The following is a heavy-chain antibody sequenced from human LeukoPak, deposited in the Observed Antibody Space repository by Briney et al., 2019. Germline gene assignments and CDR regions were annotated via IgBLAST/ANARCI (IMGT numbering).Heavy chain of an antibody. D-gene: IGHD3-10*01. J-gene: IGHJ4*02. V-gene: IGHV3-48*03. Sequence: GGSLRLSCAASGFAFSSYEMNWVRQAPGKGLEWVSYISISGSTIYYADSVKGRFTISRDNAKNSLYLQMNSLRAEDTAVYYCAGFDYYGSESYYNHFDSWGQGTLVTVSS. CDR2: ISISGSTI. CDR3: AGFDYYGSESYYNHFDS. CDR1: GFAFSSYE.